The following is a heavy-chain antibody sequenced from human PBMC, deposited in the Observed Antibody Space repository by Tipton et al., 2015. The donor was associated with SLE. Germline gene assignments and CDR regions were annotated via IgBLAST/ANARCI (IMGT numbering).Heavy chain of an antibody. D-gene: IGHD3-22*01. CDR1: GGSISSGHYN. V-gene: IGHV4-61*02. CDR2: IYSSGTT. Sequence: TLSLTCSVSGGSISSGHYNWNWIRQPAGKGLEWIGRIYSSGTTSYNPSLKSRVTISVDTSKNQFSLKLSSVTAADTAVYYCARVPTYYYDSSGYYYNYYYYYMDVWGKGTTVTVSS. J-gene: IGHJ6*03. CDR3: ARVPTYYYDSSGYYYNYYYYYMDV.